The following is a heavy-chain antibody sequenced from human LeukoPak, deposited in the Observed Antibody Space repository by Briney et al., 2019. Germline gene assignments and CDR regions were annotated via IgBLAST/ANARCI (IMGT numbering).Heavy chain of an antibody. CDR1: GFAFSNFA. V-gene: IGHV3-23*01. CDR3: AKMEGQRLYDYCMDV. Sequence: GGSLRLSCAASGFAFSNFAMSWVRQAPGKGLEWVSAMSGSGYYTYYVESVKGRFTNSRDNSKNTLYLHMNSLRADDTAVYYCAKMEGQRLYDYCMDVWGRGTRVTVSS. CDR2: MSGSGYYT. J-gene: IGHJ6*03. D-gene: IGHD3-3*01.